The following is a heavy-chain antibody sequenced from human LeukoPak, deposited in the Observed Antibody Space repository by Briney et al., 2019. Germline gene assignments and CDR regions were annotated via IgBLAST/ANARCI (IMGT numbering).Heavy chain of an antibody. Sequence: SETLSLTCSVSGGSISSRSYYWGWIRQPPGKGLEWIGSVYYSGSTFYNPTLKSRVTISVDTSKKQLSLKLRSVTAADTAVYYCARLRDEGYSYGSLDYWGQGTLVTVSS. V-gene: IGHV4-39*01. J-gene: IGHJ4*02. CDR3: ARLRDEGYSYGSLDY. CDR1: GGSISSRSYY. CDR2: VYYSGST. D-gene: IGHD5-18*01.